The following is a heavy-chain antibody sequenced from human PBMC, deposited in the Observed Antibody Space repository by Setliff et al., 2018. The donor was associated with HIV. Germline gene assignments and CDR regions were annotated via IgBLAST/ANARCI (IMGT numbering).Heavy chain of an antibody. CDR1: GDSINTHY. CDR3: ARSTVGAGASFP. J-gene: IGHJ5*02. CDR2: ISHSGNT. V-gene: IGHV4-59*11. D-gene: IGHD1-26*01. Sequence: PSETLSLTCTVSGDSINTHYWSWIRQPPGKGLEWIGCISHSGNTNFNPSLNRRVTISLDTSKNQFSLRLTSLTAADTAIYYCARSTVGAGASFPWGRGIWVTVSS.